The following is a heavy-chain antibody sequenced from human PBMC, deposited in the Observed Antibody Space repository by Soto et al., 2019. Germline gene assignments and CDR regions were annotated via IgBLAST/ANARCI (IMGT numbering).Heavy chain of an antibody. J-gene: IGHJ4*02. CDR2: IYDSGSP. CDR1: GGSISVYC. D-gene: IGHD1-26*01. Sequence: ASETLSLTCTISGGSISVYCWSWIRQPPGQALEWIGYIYDSGSPYYNPSLRSRVIISADTSKNQISLKLTSATAADTAVYYCARGVGSSPPRYWGRGTLVTVSS. CDR3: ARGVGSSPPRY. V-gene: IGHV4-59*01.